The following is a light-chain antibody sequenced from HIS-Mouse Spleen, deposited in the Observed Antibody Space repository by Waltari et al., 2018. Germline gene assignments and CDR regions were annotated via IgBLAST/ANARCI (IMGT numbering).Light chain of an antibody. CDR1: SSDVGGYNL. Sequence: QSALTPPRSVSGSPGQSVTIPCTGTSSDVGGYNLFSWYKQHPGKAPKLMIYDVSKRPSGVPDRFSGSKSGNTASLTISGLQAEDEADYYCCSYAGSYTGVFGTGTKVTVL. CDR2: DVS. J-gene: IGLJ1*01. V-gene: IGLV2-11*01. CDR3: CSYAGSYTGV.